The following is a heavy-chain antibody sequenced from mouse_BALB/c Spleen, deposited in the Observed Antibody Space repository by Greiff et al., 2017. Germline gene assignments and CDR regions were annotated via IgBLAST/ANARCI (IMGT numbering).Heavy chain of an antibody. CDR3: ASEADGSSY. D-gene: IGHD1-1*01. V-gene: IGHV5-6-5*01. CDR2: ISSGGST. Sequence: DVHLVESGGGLVKPGGSLKLSCAASGFTFSSYAMSWVRQTPEKRLEWVASISSGGSTYYPDSVKGRFTISRDNARNILYLQMSSLRSEDTAMYYCASEADGSSYWGQGTLVTVSA. J-gene: IGHJ3*01. CDR1: GFTFSSYA.